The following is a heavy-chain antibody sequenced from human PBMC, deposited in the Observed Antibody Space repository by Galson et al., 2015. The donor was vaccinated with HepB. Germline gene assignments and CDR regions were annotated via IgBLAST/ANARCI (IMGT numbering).Heavy chain of an antibody. V-gene: IGHV3-33*08. J-gene: IGHJ3*02. D-gene: IGHD2-15*01. CDR2: IWYDGSNK. CDR1: GFTFSSYW. Sequence: SLRLSCAASGFTFSSYWMSWVRQAPGKGLEWVAVIWYDGSNKYYADSVKGRFTISRDNSKNTLYLQMNSLKTEDTAVYYCSSRIFCSGGSCSVLDAFDIWGQGTMVTVSS. CDR3: SSRIFCSGGSCSVLDAFDI.